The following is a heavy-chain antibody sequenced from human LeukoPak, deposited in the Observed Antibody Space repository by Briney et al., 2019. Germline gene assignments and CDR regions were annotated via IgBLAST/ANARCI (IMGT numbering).Heavy chain of an antibody. Sequence: GGSLRLSCAASGFTFSGYSMHWVRQAPGKRLVWVSRISGDGGTTSYADSVKGRFTISRDNAKNTLYLQMNSLRADDTAVYFCARGGIAAAGTSYWGQGTLVTVSS. V-gene: IGHV3-74*01. J-gene: IGHJ4*02. CDR1: GFTFSGYS. CDR2: ISGDGGTT. CDR3: ARGGIAAAGTSY. D-gene: IGHD6-13*01.